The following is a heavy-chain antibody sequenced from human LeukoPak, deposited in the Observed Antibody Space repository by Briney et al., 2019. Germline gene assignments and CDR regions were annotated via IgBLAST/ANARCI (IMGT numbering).Heavy chain of an antibody. V-gene: IGHV4-59*01. CDR2: IDYSGGT. J-gene: IGHJ5*02. Sequence: SXXLSLTCTVSDGSISTYYWSWIRQTQGKGLEGIAYIDYSGGTNYNPSHKSRVTILVDTSKNQFSLKLSSVTPADTAVYYCARFLFQRFDPWGQGTLVIVSS. CDR1: DGSISTYY. CDR3: ARFLFQRFDP.